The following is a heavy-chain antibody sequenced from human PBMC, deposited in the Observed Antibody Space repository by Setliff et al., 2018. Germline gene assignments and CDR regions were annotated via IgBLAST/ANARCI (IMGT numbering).Heavy chain of an antibody. CDR3: ARVARVVLSRNAFDI. Sequence: SETLSLTCTVSGGSISSGGYYWSWIRQHPGKGLEWIGYTYYSGSTHYNPSLKSRVTISVDTSKNQFSLKLSSVTAADTAVYYCARVARVVLSRNAFDIWGQGTMVTVSS. CDR1: GGSISSGGYY. D-gene: IGHD2-2*01. J-gene: IGHJ3*02. V-gene: IGHV4-31*03. CDR2: TYYSGST.